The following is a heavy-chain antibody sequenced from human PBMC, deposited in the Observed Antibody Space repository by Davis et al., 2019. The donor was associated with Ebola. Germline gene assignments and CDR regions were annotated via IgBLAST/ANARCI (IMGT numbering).Heavy chain of an antibody. Sequence: ASVKVSCKASGYTFTGYYIHWVRQAPGQGLEWMGWINPNSGGTNYAQNFQGRVTMTRDTSISTAYMDMTSLSSDDTAEYYCARLHRTSSRLDYWGQGTLVTVSS. CDR1: GYTFTGYY. J-gene: IGHJ4*02. CDR3: ARLHRTSSRLDY. CDR2: INPNSGGT. D-gene: IGHD2-2*01. V-gene: IGHV1-2*02.